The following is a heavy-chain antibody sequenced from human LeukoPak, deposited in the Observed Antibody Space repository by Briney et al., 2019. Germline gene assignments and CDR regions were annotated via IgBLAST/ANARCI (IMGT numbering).Heavy chain of an antibody. J-gene: IGHJ4*02. CDR2: ISYDGSNK. V-gene: IGHV3-30*18. CDR3: AKVGVLLWFGELRD. Sequence: GGSLRLSCAASGFTFSSYGMHWVRQAPGKGLEWVAVISYDGSNKYYADSVKGRFTISRDNPKNTLYLQMNSLRAEDTAVYYCAKVGVLLWFGELRDWGQGTLVTVSS. CDR1: GFTFSSYG. D-gene: IGHD3-10*01.